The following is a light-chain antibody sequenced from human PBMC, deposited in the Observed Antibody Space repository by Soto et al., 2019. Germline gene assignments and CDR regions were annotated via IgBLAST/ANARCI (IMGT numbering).Light chain of an antibody. CDR3: QHYGGAPPRYT. CDR2: DAS. Sequence: EIVLTQSPDTLSLSPGERATLSCRASQSVGSSSLAWYQQKPGQAPRLLLYDASSRATDTPDRFSGSGSGTDFTLTISSLEPADFALYYCQHYGGAPPRYTFGQGTKLEI. J-gene: IGKJ2*01. CDR1: QSVGSSS. V-gene: IGKV3-20*01.